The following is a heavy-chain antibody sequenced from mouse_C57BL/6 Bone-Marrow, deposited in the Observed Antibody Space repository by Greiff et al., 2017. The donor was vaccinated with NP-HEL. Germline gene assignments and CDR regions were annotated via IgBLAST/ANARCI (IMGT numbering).Heavy chain of an antibody. D-gene: IGHD2-3*01. CDR2: INPNHGGT. V-gene: IGHV1-18*01. Sequence: VQLQQSGPALVQPGASVKIPCTASGYTFTDYNMDWVKQSHGKSLEWIGDINPNHGGTIYNQKFKGKATLTVDKSSSTAYMELRSLTSEDTAVYYCARGDGNYFDYWGQGTTLTVSS. J-gene: IGHJ2*01. CDR1: GYTFTDYN. CDR3: ARGDGNYFDY.